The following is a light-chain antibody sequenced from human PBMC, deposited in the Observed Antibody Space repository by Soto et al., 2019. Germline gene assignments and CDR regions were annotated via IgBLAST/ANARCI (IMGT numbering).Light chain of an antibody. Sequence: EIVLTQSPATLSLSPGDRATLSWRASQSVISTYLAWYQQKPGQAPRLLIYGASSRATGIPDRFSGSGSGTDFTLTISSLEPEDFAVYYCQQRSNWPPLTFGGGTKVDIK. CDR2: GAS. V-gene: IGKV3D-20*02. CDR1: QSVISTY. J-gene: IGKJ4*01. CDR3: QQRSNWPPLT.